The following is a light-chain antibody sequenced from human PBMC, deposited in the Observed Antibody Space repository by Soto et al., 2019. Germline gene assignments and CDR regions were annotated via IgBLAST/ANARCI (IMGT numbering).Light chain of an antibody. Sequence: QSVLTQPPSASGTPGQRVTISCSGSSSNIGSNTVNWYQQLPGTAPKLLIYSNNQRPSGVPDRFSGSKSGTSASLAISGLQSGEGAVFYCEEGDGSLNGYVFGTGTKVTAL. CDR1: SSNIGSNT. CDR2: SNN. V-gene: IGLV1-44*01. CDR3: EEGDGSLNGYV. J-gene: IGLJ1*01.